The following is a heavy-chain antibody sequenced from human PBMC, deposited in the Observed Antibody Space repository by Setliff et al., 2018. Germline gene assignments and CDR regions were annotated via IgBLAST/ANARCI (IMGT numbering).Heavy chain of an antibody. CDR3: ARGDDVRFDP. CDR2: ISHSEGT. J-gene: IGHJ5*02. CDR1: GGPIISDTYY. V-gene: IGHV4-39*07. Sequence: SETLSLTCTVSGGPIISDTYYWGWIRQPPGKGLEWIGSISHSEGTYYNPSLKSRVTISIDTSKNQFSLNLRSVTATDTAVYYCARGDDVRFDPWGQGALVTVSS. D-gene: IGHD3-10*02.